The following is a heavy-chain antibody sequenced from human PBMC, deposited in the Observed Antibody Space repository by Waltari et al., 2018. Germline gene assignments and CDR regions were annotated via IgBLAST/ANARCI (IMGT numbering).Heavy chain of an antibody. V-gene: IGHV3-30-3*01. CDR2: ISYDGSNK. CDR3: AILHQPAVIAFDY. D-gene: IGHD2-21*01. CDR1: GFTFSSYA. Sequence: QVQLVESGGGVVQPGRSLRLSCAASGFTFSSYAMHWVRQAPGKGLEWVAVISYDGSNKYYADSVKGRFNISRDNSKNTLYLQMNSLRAEDTAVYYCAILHQPAVIAFDYWGQGTLVTVSS. J-gene: IGHJ4*02.